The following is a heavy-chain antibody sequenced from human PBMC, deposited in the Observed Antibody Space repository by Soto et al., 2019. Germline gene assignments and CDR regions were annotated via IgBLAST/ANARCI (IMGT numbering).Heavy chain of an antibody. CDR3: AREDDGGDTLDV. V-gene: IGHV4-30-4*08. CDR2: IHHSGSI. CDR1: GGSISSDYYN. J-gene: IGHJ6*02. D-gene: IGHD2-21*02. Sequence: QVQLQQSGPGLVKPSQTLSLTCTVSGGSISSDYYNWTWIRQPPERGLEWIGYIHHSGSILYNPSLKSRVTISVDTSKNQFSLHLSSVTAADTAVYFCAREDDGGDTLDVWGQGTTVTVSS.